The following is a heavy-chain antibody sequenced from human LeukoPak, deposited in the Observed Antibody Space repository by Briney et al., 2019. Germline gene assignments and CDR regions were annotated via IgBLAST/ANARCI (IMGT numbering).Heavy chain of an antibody. CDR2: INPSGGST. V-gene: IGHV1-46*01. D-gene: IGHD4-17*01. Sequence: ASVKVSCKASGYTFTSYYMHWVRQAPGQGLERMGIINPSGGSTSYAQKFQGRVTMTRDTSTSTVYMELSSLRSEDTAVYYCASSHDYGDYVGAFDIWGQGTMVTVSS. CDR1: GYTFTSYY. J-gene: IGHJ3*02. CDR3: ASSHDYGDYVGAFDI.